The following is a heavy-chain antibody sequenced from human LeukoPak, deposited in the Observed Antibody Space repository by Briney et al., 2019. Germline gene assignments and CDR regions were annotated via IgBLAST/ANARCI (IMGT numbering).Heavy chain of an antibody. J-gene: IGHJ3*02. CDR1: GGSFSGYY. CDR3: ARGRRPYSSSWKDAFDI. CDR2: INHSGST. Sequence: PSETLSLTCAVYGGSFSGYYWSWIRQPPGKGLEWIGEINHSGSTNYNPSLKSRVTISVDTSKNQFSLKLSSVTAADTAVYYCARGRRPYSSSWKDAFDIWGQGIMVTVSS. V-gene: IGHV4-34*01. D-gene: IGHD6-13*01.